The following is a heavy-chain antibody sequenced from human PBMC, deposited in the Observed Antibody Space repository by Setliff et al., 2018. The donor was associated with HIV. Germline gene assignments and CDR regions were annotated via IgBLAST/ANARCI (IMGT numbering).Heavy chain of an antibody. D-gene: IGHD1-26*01. CDR1: GASISTTTYY. Sequence: SETLSLTCTVSGASISTTTYYWGWIRQPPGKGLEWIGSIHYTGNTYNTPSLKSRLTISVDTSKNQFSLKLTSVTAADTAVYYCARYRRDDYYLTAYFDSWGQGTLVTVSS. J-gene: IGHJ4*02. V-gene: IGHV4-39*07. CDR2: IHYTGNT. CDR3: ARYRRDDYYLTAYFDS.